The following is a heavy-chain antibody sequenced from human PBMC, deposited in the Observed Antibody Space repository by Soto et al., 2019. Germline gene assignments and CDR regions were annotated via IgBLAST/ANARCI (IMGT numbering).Heavy chain of an antibody. Sequence: SATLSLTCTVSGGSISSGGYYWSWIRQHPGKGLEWIGYIYYSGSTYYNPSLKSRVTMSVDTSKNQFSLKLSSVTAADTAVYYCARGRTVSGFFNWFDPWGQGTLVTVSS. CDR2: IYYSGST. CDR3: ARGRTVSGFFNWFDP. J-gene: IGHJ5*02. V-gene: IGHV4-31*03. CDR1: GGSISSGGYY. D-gene: IGHD4-17*01.